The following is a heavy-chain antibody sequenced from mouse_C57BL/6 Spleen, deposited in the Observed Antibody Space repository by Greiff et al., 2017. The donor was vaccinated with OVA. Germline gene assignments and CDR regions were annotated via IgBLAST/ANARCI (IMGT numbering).Heavy chain of an antibody. J-gene: IGHJ2*01. CDR1: GFNITDYY. CDR2: IDPEDGET. Sequence: VQLQQSGAELVKPGASVKLSCTASGFNITDYYMHWVKQRTEQALEWIGRIDPEDGETKYASKFQGKAPITVDTSSNTSYLQLNSLTTEDTAVYYCAPYDGYYVDDWGKGTTLTVSS. D-gene: IGHD2-3*01. CDR3: APYDGYYVDD. V-gene: IGHV14-2*01.